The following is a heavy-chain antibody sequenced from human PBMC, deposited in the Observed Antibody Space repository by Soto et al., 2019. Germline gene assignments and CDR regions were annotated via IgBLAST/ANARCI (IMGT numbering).Heavy chain of an antibody. J-gene: IGHJ6*02. D-gene: IGHD2-2*01. CDR1: GGSISSGGYY. V-gene: IGHV4-31*03. Sequence: SETLSLTCTVSGGSISSGGYYWSWIRQHPGKGLEWIGYIYYSGSTYYNPSLKSRVTISVDTSKNRFSLKLSSVTAADTAVYYCARDHIVVVPAAIYYYGMDVWGQGTTVTVSS. CDR3: ARDHIVVVPAAIYYYGMDV. CDR2: IYYSGST.